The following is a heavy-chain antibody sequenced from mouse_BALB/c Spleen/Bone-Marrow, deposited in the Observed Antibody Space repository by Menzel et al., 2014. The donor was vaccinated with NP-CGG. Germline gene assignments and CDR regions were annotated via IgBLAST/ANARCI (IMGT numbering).Heavy chain of an antibody. CDR3: AREARTGAWFAY. V-gene: IGHV1-4*02. CDR2: IVPSSGYT. J-gene: IGHJ3*01. D-gene: IGHD4-1*01. Sequence: QVQLQQSGAELARPGASVKMSCKDSGYTFTSYTIQWVKRRPGQGLDWVGYIVPSSGYTDYNQNFKDKTTLTADKSSSTAYMQLSSLTSANSAVDYCAREARTGAWFAYWGQGTLLTVSA. CDR1: GYTFTSYT.